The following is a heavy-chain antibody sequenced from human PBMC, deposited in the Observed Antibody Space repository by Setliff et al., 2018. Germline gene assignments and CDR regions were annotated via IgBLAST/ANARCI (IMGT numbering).Heavy chain of an antibody. V-gene: IGHV1-18*04. CDR3: ATRHVDTAMVTYFDY. J-gene: IGHJ4*02. CDR1: GYMFNSYG. CDR2: ISTYTDNT. Sequence: ASVKVSCKASGYMFNSYGITWMRQAPGQGFEWMGWISTYTDNTKSAQKFQGRVTMTEDTSTDTAYMELSSLRSEDTAVYYCATRHVDTAMVTYFDYWGQGTLVTVSS. D-gene: IGHD5-18*01.